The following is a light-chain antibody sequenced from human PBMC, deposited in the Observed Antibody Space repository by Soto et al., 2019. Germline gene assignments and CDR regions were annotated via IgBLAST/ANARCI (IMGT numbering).Light chain of an antibody. CDR1: SSDIGTYNY. CDR3: SSHAGNIFLYV. V-gene: IGLV2-8*01. Sequence: QSALTQPPSASGSPGQSVTISCAGTSSDIGTYNYVSWYQHHPGKSPKLIIYEVTKRPSGVPDRFSGSKSGYTASLTVSGLHAEDDADYSCSSHAGNIFLYVFGGGTKLTVL. J-gene: IGLJ2*01. CDR2: EVT.